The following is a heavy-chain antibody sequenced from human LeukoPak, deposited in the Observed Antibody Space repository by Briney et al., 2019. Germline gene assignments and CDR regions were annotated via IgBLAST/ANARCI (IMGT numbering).Heavy chain of an antibody. V-gene: IGHV4-39*01. J-gene: IGHJ4*02. D-gene: IGHD3-16*01. CDR1: GDSISTNYYY. CDR3: ARRGDY. Sequence: PSETLSPTCTVSGDSISTNYYYWGWIRQPPGKGLEWIGSIYYTGSTHYSPSLKSRVTIALDTSKNQFSLKLRSVTAADTAVYYCARRGDYWGQGILVTVSS. CDR2: IYYTGST.